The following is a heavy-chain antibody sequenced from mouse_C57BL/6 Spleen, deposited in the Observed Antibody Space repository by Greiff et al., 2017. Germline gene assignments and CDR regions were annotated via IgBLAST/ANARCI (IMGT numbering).Heavy chain of an antibody. D-gene: IGHD2-5*01. Sequence: VQLQQSGPELVKPGASVKISCKASGYAFSSSWMNWVKQRPGQGLEWIGRIYPGDGDTNYNGKFKGKATLTADKASSTAYMQLSSLTSEDSAVYFCARVGSNYDFDYWGQGTTLTVSS. CDR3: ARVGSNYDFDY. V-gene: IGHV1-82*01. CDR1: GYAFSSSW. J-gene: IGHJ2*01. CDR2: IYPGDGDT.